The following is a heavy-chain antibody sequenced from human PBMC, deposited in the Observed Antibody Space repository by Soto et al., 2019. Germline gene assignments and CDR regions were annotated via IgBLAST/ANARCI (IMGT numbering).Heavy chain of an antibody. CDR2: IYHSGST. CDR1: GGSISSGGYS. J-gene: IGHJ5*02. Sequence: QLRLQESGSGLVKPSQTLSLTCAVSGGSISSGGYSWSWIRQPPGKGLEWIGYIYHSGSTYYNPSLKSRVTISVDRSKNQFSLKLSSVTAANTAVYYCARVPDRWGQGTLVTVSS. CDR3: ARVPDR. V-gene: IGHV4-30-2*01.